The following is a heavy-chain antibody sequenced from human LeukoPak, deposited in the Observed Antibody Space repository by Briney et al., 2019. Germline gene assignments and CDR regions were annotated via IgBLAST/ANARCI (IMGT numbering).Heavy chain of an antibody. CDR3: ARYGGAAYCGGDCYFVAFDI. V-gene: IGHV4-39*01. D-gene: IGHD2-21*02. Sequence: PSETLSLTCAVSGGSISSSSYYWGWIRQPPGKGLEWIGSIYYSGSTYYNPSLESRVTISVDTSKNQFSLKLSSVTAADTAVYYCARYGGAAYCGGDCYFVAFDIWGQGTMVTVSS. CDR2: IYYSGST. CDR1: GGSISSSSYY. J-gene: IGHJ3*02.